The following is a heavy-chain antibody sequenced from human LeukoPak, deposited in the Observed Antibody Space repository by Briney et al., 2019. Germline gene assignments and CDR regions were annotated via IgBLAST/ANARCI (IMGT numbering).Heavy chain of an antibody. D-gene: IGHD7-27*01. CDR1: GSSISSHS. V-gene: IGHV4-59*11. CDR3: ARDNWGSLDY. Sequence: SETLSITCTVSGSSISSHSWAWVRQPPGKGLEWIGYDSNNGNINYNPALKSRVTISVDTSKRQISLNLRSVTAADTAVYYCARDNWGSLDYWGQGTLVTVSS. CDR2: DSNNGNI. J-gene: IGHJ4*02.